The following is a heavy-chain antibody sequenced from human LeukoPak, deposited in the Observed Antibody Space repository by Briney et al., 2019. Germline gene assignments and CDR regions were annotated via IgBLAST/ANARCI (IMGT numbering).Heavy chain of an antibody. J-gene: IGHJ3*02. D-gene: IGHD3-16*02. V-gene: IGHV4-39*07. CDR1: GGSISNNLYH. CDR3: ARGSDYVWGSYRYLKGTGVAFDI. CDR2: IYYSGST. Sequence: SETLSLTCTVSGGSISNNLYHWGWIRQPPGKGLEWIGSIYYSGSTYYNPSLKSRVTISVDTSKNQFSLKLSSVTAADTAVYYCARGSDYVWGSYRYLKGTGVAFDIWGQGTMVTVSS.